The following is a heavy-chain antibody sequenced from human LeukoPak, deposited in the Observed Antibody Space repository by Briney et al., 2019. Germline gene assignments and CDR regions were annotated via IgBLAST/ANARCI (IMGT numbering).Heavy chain of an antibody. J-gene: IGHJ4*02. CDR2: IYYSGST. CDR1: GGSINSYY. D-gene: IGHD3-22*01. Sequence: ETLSHTCTVSGGSINSYYWSWIRQPPGKGLEWIGYIYYSGSTNYNPSLKSRVTISVDTSKNQFSLKLSSVTAADTAVYYCARGGSGYSRFDYWGQGTLVTVSS. CDR3: ARGGSGYSRFDY. V-gene: IGHV4-59*01.